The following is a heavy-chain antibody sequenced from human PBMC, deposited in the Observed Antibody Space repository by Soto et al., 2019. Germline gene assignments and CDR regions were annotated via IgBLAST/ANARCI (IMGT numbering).Heavy chain of an antibody. Sequence: QVQLQESGPGLVKPSQTLSLTCTVSGGSISSGGYYWSWIRQHPGKGLEWIGYIYYSGSTYYNPSLKSRVNISVDTSKNQFSQKLSSVTAADTAVYYCARFWRGPAAIYYYYGMDVWGQGTTVTVSS. CDR1: GGSISSGGYY. CDR3: ARFWRGPAAIYYYYGMDV. J-gene: IGHJ6*02. CDR2: IYYSGST. D-gene: IGHD2-2*01. V-gene: IGHV4-31*03.